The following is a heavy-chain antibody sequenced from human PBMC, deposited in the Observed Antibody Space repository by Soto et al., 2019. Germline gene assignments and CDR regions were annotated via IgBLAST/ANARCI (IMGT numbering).Heavy chain of an antibody. CDR3: ARGSSSGFSLDY. J-gene: IGHJ4*02. V-gene: IGHV1-18*01. D-gene: IGHD3-22*01. CDR2: ISAYNGDT. Sequence: QVQLVLSGGEVKKPGASVKVSCKASGYSFTSNGISWLRQAPGHGLEWMGWISAYNGDTKYAQKFQGRVTMTTETSTNTAYMELRSLRSDDTAVYFCARGSSSGFSLDYWGQGTLVTVSS. CDR1: GYSFTSNG.